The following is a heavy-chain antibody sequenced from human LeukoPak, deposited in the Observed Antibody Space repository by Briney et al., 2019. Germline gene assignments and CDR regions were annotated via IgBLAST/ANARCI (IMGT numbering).Heavy chain of an antibody. Sequence: SETLSLTCTVSGGSISSYYWSWIRQPPGRGLEWIGYIYTSGSTNYNPSLKSRVTISVDTSKNQFSLKLSSVTAADTAVYYCARHLEGRVLGYSDAFDIWGQGTMVTVSS. CDR2: IYTSGST. J-gene: IGHJ3*02. V-gene: IGHV4-4*09. CDR1: GGSISSYY. CDR3: ARHLEGRVLGYSDAFDI. D-gene: IGHD7-27*01.